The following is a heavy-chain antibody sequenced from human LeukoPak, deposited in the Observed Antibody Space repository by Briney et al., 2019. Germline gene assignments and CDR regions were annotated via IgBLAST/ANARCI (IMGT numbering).Heavy chain of an antibody. V-gene: IGHV1-69*05. J-gene: IGHJ5*02. CDR2: IIPIFGTA. CDR1: GGTFSSYA. Sequence: SVKVSCKASGGTFSSYAISWVRQAPGQGLEWMGRIIPIFGTASYAQKFQGRVTITTDESTSTAYMELSSLRSEDTAVYYCARVSIAAAFNWFDPWGQGTLVTVSS. CDR3: ARVSIAAAFNWFDP. D-gene: IGHD6-13*01.